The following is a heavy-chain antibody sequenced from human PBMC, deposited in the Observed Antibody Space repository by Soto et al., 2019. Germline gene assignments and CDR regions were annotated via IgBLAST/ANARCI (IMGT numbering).Heavy chain of an antibody. CDR2: ISSSGEIV. D-gene: IGHD2-2*01. CDR3: AREGFYAMDV. Sequence: GGSLRLSCEVSGFTVSSYEMYWVRQAPGKGLEWVAYISSSGEIVYYAGSVQGRFTISRDNAKNSLSLQMSSLGAEDTAVYYCAREGFYAMDVWGQGTTVTVSS. CDR1: GFTVSSYE. J-gene: IGHJ6*02. V-gene: IGHV3-48*03.